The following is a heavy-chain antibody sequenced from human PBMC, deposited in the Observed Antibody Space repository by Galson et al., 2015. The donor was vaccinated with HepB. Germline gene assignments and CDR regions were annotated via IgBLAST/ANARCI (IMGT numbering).Heavy chain of an antibody. Sequence: SLRLSCAASGFTVSRNYMSWVRQAPGKGLVWVSVMYSGGSTYHANSVEGRFTMSRDNSKNTVCLQMNSLRAEDTAVYYCAALPTGEYWGQGTLVIVSS. D-gene: IGHD7-27*01. CDR2: MYSGGST. V-gene: IGHV3-53*01. CDR3: AALPTGEY. J-gene: IGHJ4*02. CDR1: GFTVSRNY.